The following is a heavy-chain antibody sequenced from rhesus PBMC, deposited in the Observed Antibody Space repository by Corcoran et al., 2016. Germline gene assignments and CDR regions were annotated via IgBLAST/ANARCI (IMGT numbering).Heavy chain of an antibody. V-gene: IGHV4-65*01. CDR1: GGSVSSSNW. CDR3: ARGRIAYDY. J-gene: IGHJ4*01. CDR2: ISGSSGST. D-gene: IGHD1-1-1*01. Sequence: QVQLQESGPGLVKPSETLSLTCAVSGGSVSSSNWWSWIRQPPGKGLEWIGYISGSSGSTYYNPSLNNRVTNSTDTSKNQFSLTLSSVTAADTAVYYCARGRIAYDYWGQGVLVTVSS.